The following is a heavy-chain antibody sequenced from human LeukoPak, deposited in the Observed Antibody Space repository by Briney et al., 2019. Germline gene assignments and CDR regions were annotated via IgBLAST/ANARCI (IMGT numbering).Heavy chain of an antibody. CDR1: GGSFRGRF. CDR2: TNHSGNT. V-gene: IGHV4-34*01. J-gene: IGHJ6*03. CDR3: ARDAQMRSNCRGRRCYYMDV. Sequence: SETLSITCADSGGSFRGRFCTFICLTPPPAPPWIGDTNHSGNTNYNPSLKSRVIMSVDTSKNQFSLKLSSVTAADTSVYFCARDAQMRSNCRGRRCYYMDVWGTGTTVTVSS. D-gene: IGHD1-1*01.